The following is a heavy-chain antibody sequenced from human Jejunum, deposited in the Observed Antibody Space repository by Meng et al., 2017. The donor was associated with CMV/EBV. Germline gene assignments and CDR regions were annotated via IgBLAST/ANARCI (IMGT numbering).Heavy chain of an antibody. D-gene: IGHD1-26*01. J-gene: IGHJ4*02. CDR1: EFTLSSYW. CDR3: TRVIQDGTYGKFDY. V-gene: IGHV3-74*01. Sequence: SEFTLSSYWMHWVRQAPGKGLVWGSRINGDGSSRSFADSVKGRVTIYRDNAKNTLYLQMNSLRVEDTAVYYCTRVIQDGTYGKFDYWGQGTLVTVSS. CDR2: INGDGSSR.